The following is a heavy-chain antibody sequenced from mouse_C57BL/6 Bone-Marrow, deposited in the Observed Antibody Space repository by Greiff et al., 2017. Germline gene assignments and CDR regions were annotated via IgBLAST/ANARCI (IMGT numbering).Heavy chain of an antibody. Sequence: EVQLVESGGDLVKPGGSLKLSCAASGFTFSSYGMSWVRQTPDKRLEWVATISSGGSYTYYPDSVKGRFTISRDNAKNTLYLQMSSLESEDTAMYYCARQELGWLLRGFAYWGQGTLVTVSA. CDR2: ISSGGSYT. D-gene: IGHD2-3*01. CDR1: GFTFSSYG. CDR3: ARQELGWLLRGFAY. J-gene: IGHJ3*01. V-gene: IGHV5-6*01.